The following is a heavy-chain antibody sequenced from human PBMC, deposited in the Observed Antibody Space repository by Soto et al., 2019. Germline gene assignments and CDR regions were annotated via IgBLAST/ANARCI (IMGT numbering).Heavy chain of an antibody. CDR2: ISYSGST. Sequence: SETLSPTCTVSAGSISTINYYWSWIRQHPEKGLEWIGYISYSGSTFYHSSLKSRVTISLDTSKKQFSLTLTSVTAADTAVYYCARAAQWDGFDPWGQGPLVTVSS. D-gene: IGHD3-10*01. V-gene: IGHV4-31*03. J-gene: IGHJ4*02. CDR1: AGSISTINYY. CDR3: ARAAQWDGFDP.